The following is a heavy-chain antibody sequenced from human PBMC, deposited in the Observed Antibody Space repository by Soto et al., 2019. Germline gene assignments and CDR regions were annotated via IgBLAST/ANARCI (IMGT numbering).Heavy chain of an antibody. J-gene: IGHJ6*02. V-gene: IGHV1-46*01. D-gene: IGHD6-6*01. CDR3: ASPRLVYYYYGMDV. Sequence: ASVKGSCKASGYTFTGDYMHWVRQAPGQGLEWMGIINPSGGSTSYAQKFQGRVTMTRDTSTSTVYMELSSLRSEDTAVYYCASPRLVYYYYGMDVWGQGTAVTVSS. CDR1: GYTFTGDY. CDR2: INPSGGST.